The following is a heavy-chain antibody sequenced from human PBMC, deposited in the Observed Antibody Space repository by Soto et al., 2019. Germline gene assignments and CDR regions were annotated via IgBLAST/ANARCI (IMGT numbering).Heavy chain of an antibody. V-gene: IGHV4-59*01. CDR2: IYYSGST. Sequence: LSEALSLTCTVSGGSISSYYWSWIRQPPGKGLEWIGDIYYSGSTNYNPSLKSRVTISVDTSKNQFSLKLSSVPAADTAVYYCARSIAVAGTGWFDPWGQGTLVTVSS. CDR3: ARSIAVAGTGWFDP. D-gene: IGHD6-19*01. J-gene: IGHJ5*02. CDR1: GGSISSYY.